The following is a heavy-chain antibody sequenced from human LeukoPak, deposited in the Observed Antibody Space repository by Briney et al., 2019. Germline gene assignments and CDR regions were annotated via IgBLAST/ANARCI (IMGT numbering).Heavy chain of an antibody. CDR2: IKQDGSEK. J-gene: IGHJ5*02. Sequence: GGSLRLSCAASGFTFSSYWMSWVRQAPGKGLEWVANIKQDGSEKYYVDSVKGRFTISRDNAKNSLYLQMNSLRAEDTAVYYCARDTPSQLADWFDPWGQGTLVTVSS. CDR3: ARDTPSQLADWFDP. CDR1: GFTFSSYW. D-gene: IGHD6-6*01. V-gene: IGHV3-7*01.